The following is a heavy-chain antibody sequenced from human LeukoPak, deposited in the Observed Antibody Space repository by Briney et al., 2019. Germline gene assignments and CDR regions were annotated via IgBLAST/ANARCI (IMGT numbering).Heavy chain of an antibody. CDR1: GFTFSSYA. V-gene: IGHV3-23*01. D-gene: IGHD2-2*01. J-gene: IGHJ6*02. Sequence: GGSLRLSCAASGFTFSSYAMSWVRQAPGKGLEWVSAISGSGGSTYYADSVKGQLTISRDNSKNTLYLQMNSLRAEDTAVYYCAKGWSVRDVVVVPAAIGYYYGMDVWGQGTTVTVSS. CDR2: ISGSGGST. CDR3: AKGWSVRDVVVVPAAIGYYYGMDV.